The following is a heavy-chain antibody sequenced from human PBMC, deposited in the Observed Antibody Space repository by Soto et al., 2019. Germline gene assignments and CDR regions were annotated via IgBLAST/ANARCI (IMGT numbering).Heavy chain of an antibody. CDR3: ARDALSRDSI. CDR2: ITYSGST. CDR1: GGSISSGGYY. V-gene: IGHV4-31*03. D-gene: IGHD3-22*01. J-gene: IGHJ4*02. Sequence: QVQLQESGPGLVKPSQTLSLTCTVSGGSISSGGYYWSWIRQHPGKGLEWSGYITYSGSTYYNPSLESRVTISVDTSTNQFSLKLSSVTAADTAVYYCARDALSRDSIWGQGTLVTVSS.